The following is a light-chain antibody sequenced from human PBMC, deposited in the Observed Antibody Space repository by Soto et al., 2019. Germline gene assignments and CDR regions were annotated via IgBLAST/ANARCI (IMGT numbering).Light chain of an antibody. V-gene: IGKV1-5*03. Sequence: DIQMTQSPSTLSASVGDRVTITCRASQSVGSWLAWYQQKPGQAPKLLIHKASTLESGVPSRFSGSGSGTEFTLTISSLQPEDFATYYCLQHKSYPRTFGQGTKVDIK. CDR1: QSVGSW. CDR3: LQHKSYPRT. CDR2: KAS. J-gene: IGKJ1*01.